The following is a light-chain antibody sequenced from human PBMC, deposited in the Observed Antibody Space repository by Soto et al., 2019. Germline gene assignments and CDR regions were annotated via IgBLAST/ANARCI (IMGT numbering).Light chain of an antibody. CDR3: KHRGTWPT. CDR1: QSVSSY. Sequence: IVLTQAPDSQSLSSAESHTLSCRASQSVSSYLAWYQQKPGQAPRFLIYAASNRATGIPGSFSGSGSGKDSTLTIRILAHQVFGFYDCKHRGTWPTCGQGTRLEIK. V-gene: IGKV3-11*01. J-gene: IGKJ5*01. CDR2: AAS.